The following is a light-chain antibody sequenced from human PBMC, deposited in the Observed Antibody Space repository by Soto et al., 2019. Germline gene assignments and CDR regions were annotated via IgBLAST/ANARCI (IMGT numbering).Light chain of an antibody. V-gene: IGKV1-5*03. CDR2: RAS. Sequence: DIHITHSPSTLSASVGDRVTITCRASQNIGAALAWYQQKPGKAPNLLIYRASSLETGVPSRFSGSGSGTDFTLAISGLQPDDFATYYCQQYHIFLTFGQGTKVDIK. CDR1: QNIGAA. J-gene: IGKJ2*01. CDR3: QQYHIFLT.